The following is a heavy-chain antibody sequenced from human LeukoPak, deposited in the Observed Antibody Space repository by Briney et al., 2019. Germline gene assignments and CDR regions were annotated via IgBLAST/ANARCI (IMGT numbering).Heavy chain of an antibody. J-gene: IGHJ4*02. CDR2: ISSSGSTI. V-gene: IGHV3-48*03. Sequence: GGSLRLSCAASGFTFSSYEMNWVRQAPGKGLEWVSYISSSGSTIYYADSVKGRFTISRDNAKNSPYLQMNSLRAEDTAVYYCARLMPRPYYYDSSAMGFDYWGQGTLVTVSS. CDR1: GFTFSSYE. D-gene: IGHD3-22*01. CDR3: ARLMPRPYYYDSSAMGFDY.